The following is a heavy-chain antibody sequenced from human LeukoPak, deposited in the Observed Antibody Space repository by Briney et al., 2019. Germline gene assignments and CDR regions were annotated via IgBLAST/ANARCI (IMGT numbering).Heavy chain of an antibody. CDR2: IIPIFGTA. Sequence: VASVKVSCKASGGTFSSYAISWVRQAPGQGLEWMGGIIPIFGTANYAQKFQGRVTITTDESTSTAYMELSSLRSEDTAVYYCARDSGPSPCYYYMDVWGKGTTVTVSS. V-gene: IGHV1-69*05. CDR1: GGTFSSYA. CDR3: ARDSGPSPCYYYMDV. J-gene: IGHJ6*03.